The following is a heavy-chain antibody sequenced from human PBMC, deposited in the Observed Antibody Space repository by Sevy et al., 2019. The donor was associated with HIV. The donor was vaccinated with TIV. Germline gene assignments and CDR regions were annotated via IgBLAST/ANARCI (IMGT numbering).Heavy chain of an antibody. J-gene: IGHJ4*02. Sequence: GSLRLSCATSGFTFSTYSMNWVRQAPGKGLEWVSSSSRRSTYIYYADYVKGRFTLSRDNARNSLYLQMNSLRVDDTAVYYCARDTGYTGYDWGQRTLVTVSS. CDR2: SSRRSTYI. CDR3: ARDTGYTGYD. D-gene: IGHD5-12*01. V-gene: IGHV3-21*01. CDR1: GFTFSTYS.